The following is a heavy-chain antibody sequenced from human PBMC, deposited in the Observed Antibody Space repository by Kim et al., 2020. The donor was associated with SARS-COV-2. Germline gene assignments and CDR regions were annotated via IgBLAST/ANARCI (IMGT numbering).Heavy chain of an antibody. J-gene: IGHJ4*02. D-gene: IGHD3-16*01. Sequence: TRYARKFGGRVTVTRDTSTSTLYMELTSLRSEDTAVYYCAREGESLKHFDYWGQGTLVTVSS. CDR2: T. V-gene: IGHV1-46*01. CDR3: AREGESLKHFDY.